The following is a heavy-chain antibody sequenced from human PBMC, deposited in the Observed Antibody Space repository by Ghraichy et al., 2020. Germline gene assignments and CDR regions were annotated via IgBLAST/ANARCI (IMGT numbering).Heavy chain of an antibody. D-gene: IGHD5-12*01. V-gene: IGHV4-30-4*07. CDR1: GGSISSGGYS. CDR2: IYYSGST. J-gene: IGHJ6*03. CDR3: ARGGGYDSGYYYYMDV. Sequence: SETLSLTCAVSGGSISSGGYSWSWIRQPPGKGLEWIGYIYYSGSTYYNPSLKSRVTISVDTSKNQFSLKLSSVTAADTAVYYCARGGGYDSGYYYYMDVWGKGTTVTVSS.